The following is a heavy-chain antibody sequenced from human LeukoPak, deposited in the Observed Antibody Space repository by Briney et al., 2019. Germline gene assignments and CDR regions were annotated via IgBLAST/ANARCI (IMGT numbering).Heavy chain of an antibody. J-gene: IGHJ4*02. CDR3: ARGIAVSAPYYFNS. CDR2: LQPKSGGT. V-gene: IGHV1-2*02. D-gene: IGHD6-19*01. Sequence: EASVKVSCKASGYTFSVYYMHWVRQAPGEGLEWMGWLQPKSGGTNYAQNFQGRVTMTWDTSISTAYMELKRLRSDDTAVYYCARGIAVSAPYYFNSWGQGTLVTVSS. CDR1: GYTFSVYY.